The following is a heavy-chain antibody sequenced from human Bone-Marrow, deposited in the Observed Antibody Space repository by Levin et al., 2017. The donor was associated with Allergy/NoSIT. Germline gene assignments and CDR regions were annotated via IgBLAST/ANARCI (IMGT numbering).Heavy chain of an antibody. D-gene: IGHD6-13*01. Sequence: ASVKVSCKASGYTFTTYGISWVRQAPGQGLEWMGRISAYSGHTNYAQKFQGRVTMTTDTSTTTAYMDLRSLKSDDTAVYYCARTLGPQQGAAKYWGQGTLVTVSS. CDR3: ARTLGPQQGAAKY. J-gene: IGHJ4*02. V-gene: IGHV1-18*01. CDR2: ISAYSGHT. CDR1: GYTFTTYG.